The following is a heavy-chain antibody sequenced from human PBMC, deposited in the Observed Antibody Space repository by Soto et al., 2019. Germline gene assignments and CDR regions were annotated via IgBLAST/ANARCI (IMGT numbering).Heavy chain of an antibody. CDR2: IYYSGST. V-gene: IGHV4-59*01. CDR1: GGSISCYY. D-gene: IGHD2-15*01. Sequence: PSETLFLTCTFSGGSISCYYCSWIRQPPGRGLVWIGYIYYSGSTNYNPSLKSRVIISVDTSKNQFSLKLSSVTVADTAVYYCARRYGAAFDYWGQGTLVTVSS. J-gene: IGHJ4*02. CDR3: ARRYGAAFDY.